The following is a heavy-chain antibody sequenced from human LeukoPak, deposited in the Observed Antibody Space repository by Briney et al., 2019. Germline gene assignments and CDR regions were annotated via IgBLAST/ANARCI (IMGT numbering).Heavy chain of an antibody. J-gene: IGHJ4*02. D-gene: IGHD3-10*01. CDR1: GYTFTGYY. CDR3: ASAYYYGSGSYYPPHY. V-gene: IGHV1-2*02. Sequence: ASVKVSCKASGYTFTGYYMHWVRQAPGQGLEWMGWINPNSGGTNYAQKFQGRVTMTRDTSISTAYMELSRLRSDDTAVYYCASAYYYGSGSYYPPHYWGQGTLVTVSS. CDR2: INPNSGGT.